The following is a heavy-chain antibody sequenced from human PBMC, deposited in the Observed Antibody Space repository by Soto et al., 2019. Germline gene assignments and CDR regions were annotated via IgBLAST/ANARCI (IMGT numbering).Heavy chain of an antibody. CDR2: VSRNGINT. CDR1: GFSFSSYD. CDR3: AITYYDFDV. Sequence: EEQLVQSGGGLVQPGGSLRLSCAASGFSFSSYDLFWVRQAPGKGLEYVSAVSRNGINTYYANSVKGRFTISRDNSKNIMYHQMGTLRAADMAVYYCAITYYDFDVWGKGTTVIVSS. V-gene: IGHV3-64*01. J-gene: IGHJ6*04. D-gene: IGHD3-3*01.